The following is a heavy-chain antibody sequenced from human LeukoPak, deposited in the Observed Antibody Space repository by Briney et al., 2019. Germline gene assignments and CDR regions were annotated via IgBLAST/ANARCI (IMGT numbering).Heavy chain of an antibody. CDR2: INPNSGGT. J-gene: IGHJ4*02. CDR1: GYTFTGNY. V-gene: IGHV1-2*06. CDR3: ARANCSSTSCYFFVY. Sequence: ASVKVSCKASGYTFTGNYMHWVRQAPGQGLEWMGRINPNSGGTNYAQKFQGRVTMTRDTSISTAYMELSRLRSDDTAVYYCARANCSSTSCYFFVYWGQGSLVTVSS. D-gene: IGHD2-2*01.